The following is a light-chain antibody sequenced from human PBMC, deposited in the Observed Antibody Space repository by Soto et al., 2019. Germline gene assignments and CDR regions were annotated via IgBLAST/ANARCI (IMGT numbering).Light chain of an antibody. Sequence: QPVLTQPPSVSGAPGQRVTISCTGSSSSIGAGFDVHWYQQLPGTAPKLLIYGNINRPSGVPDRFSGSRSGTSASLAITGLQAEDEAEYYCQSYDSNLGGYVFGSGTKLTVL. CDR3: QSYDSNLGGYV. CDR1: SSSIGAGFD. V-gene: IGLV1-40*01. CDR2: GNI. J-gene: IGLJ1*01.